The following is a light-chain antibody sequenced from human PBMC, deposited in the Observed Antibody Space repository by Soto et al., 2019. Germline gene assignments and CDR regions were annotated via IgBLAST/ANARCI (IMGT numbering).Light chain of an antibody. J-gene: IGKJ1*01. V-gene: IGKV1-5*03. CDR1: QTISSW. CDR2: KAS. Sequence: DIQMTQSPSTLSGSVGDRVTITCRASQTISSWLAWYQQKPGKAPKLLIYKASTLKSGVPSRFSGSGSGTDFTLTISCLQSEDFATYYCQQYYSYPQTFGQGTKVDI. CDR3: QQYYSYPQT.